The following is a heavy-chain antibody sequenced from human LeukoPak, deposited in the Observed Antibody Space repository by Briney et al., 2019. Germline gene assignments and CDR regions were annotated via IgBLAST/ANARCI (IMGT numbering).Heavy chain of an antibody. CDR3: ARDFGYLAAAATYFDY. CDR1: GYSFTSYA. V-gene: IGHV7-4-1*02. D-gene: IGHD6-13*01. CDR2: INTNTGNP. J-gene: IGHJ4*02. Sequence: VASVKVSCKASGYSFTSYAMNWVRQAPGQGLEWMGWINTNTGNPTYAQGFTGRFVFSLDTSVSTAYLQISSLKAEDTAVYFCARDFGYLAAAATYFDYWGQGSLVTVSS.